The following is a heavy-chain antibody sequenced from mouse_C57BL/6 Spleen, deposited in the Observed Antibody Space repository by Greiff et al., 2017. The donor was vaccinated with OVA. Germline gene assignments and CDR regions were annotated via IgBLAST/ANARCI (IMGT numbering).Heavy chain of an antibody. CDR3: ARSLYDYGPYYYAMDY. CDR1: GYAFSSYW. D-gene: IGHD2-4*01. Sequence: QVQLQQSGAELVKPGASVKISCKASGYAFSSYWMNWVKQRPGKGLEWIGQIYPGDGDTNYNGKFKGKATLTADKSSSTAYMQLSSLTSEDSAVYFCARSLYDYGPYYYAMDYWGQGTSVTVSS. V-gene: IGHV1-80*01. J-gene: IGHJ4*01. CDR2: IYPGDGDT.